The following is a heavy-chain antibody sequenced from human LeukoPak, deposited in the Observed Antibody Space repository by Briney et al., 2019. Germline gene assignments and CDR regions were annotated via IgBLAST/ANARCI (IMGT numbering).Heavy chain of an antibody. CDR3: ALGYCGGGSCYAREYFQH. D-gene: IGHD2-15*01. Sequence: ASVKVSCKASGYTFTSYYMHWVRRAPGQGLEWMGIINPNGGGTTYAQKFQGRVTMARDTSTSTVYMELSSLRSEDTAVYYCALGYCGGGSCYAREYFQHWGQGTLVTVSS. V-gene: IGHV1-46*01. CDR2: INPNGGGT. J-gene: IGHJ1*01. CDR1: GYTFTSYY.